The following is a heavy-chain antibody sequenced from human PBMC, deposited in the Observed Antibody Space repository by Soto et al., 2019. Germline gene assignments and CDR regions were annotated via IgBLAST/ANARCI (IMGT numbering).Heavy chain of an antibody. CDR3: TRANWYSEY. Sequence: QVQLQESGPGLVKPSXXXSLTCSVSGGSISNHYWSWIRQPPGKGLEWIGYIYYNGNTNYNPSLKSRVTMSVDTSRNQISLKLTTVTAADTAVYYCTRANWYSEYWGQGTLVTVSS. J-gene: IGHJ4*02. D-gene: IGHD7-27*01. CDR2: IYYNGNT. CDR1: GGSISNHY. V-gene: IGHV4-59*11.